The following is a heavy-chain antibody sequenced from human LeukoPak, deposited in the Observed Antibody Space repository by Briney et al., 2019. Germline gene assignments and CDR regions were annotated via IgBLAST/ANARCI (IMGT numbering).Heavy chain of an antibody. CDR1: GCTFTSYY. CDR3: AKDSLTWGGNWFDP. Sequence: ASAKVSCKASGCTFTSYYMHWVRQAPGQGLEWMGIINPSGGSTSYAQKFQGRVTMTRDMSTSTVYMELSSLRSEDTAVYYCAKDSLTWGGNWFDPWGQGTLVTVSS. D-gene: IGHD7-27*01. V-gene: IGHV1-46*01. J-gene: IGHJ5*02. CDR2: INPSGGST.